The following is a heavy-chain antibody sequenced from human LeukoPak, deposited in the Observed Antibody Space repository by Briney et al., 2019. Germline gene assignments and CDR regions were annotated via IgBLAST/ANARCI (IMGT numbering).Heavy chain of an antibody. CDR3: ARGGSSAYNRFDP. Sequence: PSETLSLTCTVSGGSISSYYWSWIRQPPGKGLEWIGYIYYSGSTNYNPSLKSRVTISVDTSKNQFSLKLSSVTAADTAVYYCARGGSSAYNRFDPWGQGTLVTVSS. CDR1: GGSISSYY. V-gene: IGHV4-59*01. CDR2: IYYSGST. D-gene: IGHD1-26*01. J-gene: IGHJ5*02.